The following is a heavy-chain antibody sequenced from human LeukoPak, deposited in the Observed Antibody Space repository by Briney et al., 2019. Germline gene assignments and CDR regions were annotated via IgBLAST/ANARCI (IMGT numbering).Heavy chain of an antibody. CDR1: GFTFTNYA. Sequence: PGGSLRLSCAASGFTFTNYAMHWVRQTPGKGLEWVSVISYDGSNKYYADSVKGRFTISRDNSENTLYLQMNSLRAEDTALYYCARDRRDSSDVDYWGQGTLVTVSS. CDR2: ISYDGSNK. CDR3: ARDRRDSSDVDY. J-gene: IGHJ4*02. D-gene: IGHD3-22*01. V-gene: IGHV3-30*04.